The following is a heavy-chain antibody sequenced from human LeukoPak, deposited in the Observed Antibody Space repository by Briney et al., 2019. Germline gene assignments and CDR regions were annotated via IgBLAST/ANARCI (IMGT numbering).Heavy chain of an antibody. V-gene: IGHV3-30*18. J-gene: IGHJ3*02. Sequence: GGSLRLSCAASGFTFSSYGMHWVRQAPGKGLEWVAVISYDGSNKYYADSVKGRFTISRDNSKNTLYLQMNSLRAEDTAVYYCGKGEPESYYDILTGRSTGAFDIWGQGTMVTVSS. CDR2: ISYDGSNK. CDR3: GKGEPESYYDILTGRSTGAFDI. CDR1: GFTFSSYG. D-gene: IGHD3-9*01.